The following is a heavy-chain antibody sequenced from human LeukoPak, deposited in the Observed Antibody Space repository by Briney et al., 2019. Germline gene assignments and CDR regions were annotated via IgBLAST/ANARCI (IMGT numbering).Heavy chain of an antibody. V-gene: IGHV3-30*18. Sequence: GGSLRLSCAASGFTFSSYGMHCVRQAPGKGLEWVAVISYDGSNKYYADSVKGRFTISRDNSKNTLYLQMNSLRAEDTAVYYCAKDGSYYDILTGYHYFDYWGQGTLVTVSS. CDR2: ISYDGSNK. D-gene: IGHD3-9*01. CDR3: AKDGSYYDILTGYHYFDY. CDR1: GFTFSSYG. J-gene: IGHJ4*02.